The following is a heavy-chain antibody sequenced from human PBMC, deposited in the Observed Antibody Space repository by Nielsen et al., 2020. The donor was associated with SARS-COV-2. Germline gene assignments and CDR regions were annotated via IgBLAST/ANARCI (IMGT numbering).Heavy chain of an antibody. D-gene: IGHD6-19*01. CDR1: GFSFSNYA. J-gene: IGHJ6*02. Sequence: GESLKISCAAPGFSFSNYAMNWVRHAPGKGLEWVSAISGRGGNTFYADSVKGRFTISRDNSKSTLYLQMNSLSAEDTAIYYCTKVPNSSGPPLFYGMDVWGQGTTVIVSS. CDR2: ISGRGGNT. V-gene: IGHV3-23*01. CDR3: TKVPNSSGPPLFYGMDV.